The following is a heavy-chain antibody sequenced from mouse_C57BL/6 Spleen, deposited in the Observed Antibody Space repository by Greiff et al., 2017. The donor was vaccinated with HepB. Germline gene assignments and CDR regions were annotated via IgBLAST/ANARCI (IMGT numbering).Heavy chain of an antibody. CDR3: ARDLY. J-gene: IGHJ4*01. CDR1: GFTFSSYA. V-gene: IGHV5-4*01. CDR2: ISDGGSYT. Sequence: VESGGGLVKPGGSLKLSCAASGFTFSSYAMSWVRQTPEKRPEWVATISDGGSYTYYPDNVKGRFTISRDNAKNNLYLQMSHLKSEDTAMYYCARDLYWGQGTSVTVSS.